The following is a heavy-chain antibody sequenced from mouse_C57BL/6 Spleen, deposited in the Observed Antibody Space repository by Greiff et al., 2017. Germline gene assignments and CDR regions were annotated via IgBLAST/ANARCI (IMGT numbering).Heavy chain of an antibody. CDR2: IYPSDSET. CDR1: GYTFTSYW. V-gene: IGHV1-61*01. J-gene: IGHJ4*01. CDR3: ARGLYDSYAMDY. D-gene: IGHD2-3*01. Sequence: QVQLQQPGAELVRPGSSVKLSCKASGYTFTSYWMDWVKQRPGQGLEWIGNIYPSDSETHYNQKFKDKATLTVDKSSSTAYLQLSSLTPEDSAVYYCARGLYDSYAMDYWGQGTSVTVSS.